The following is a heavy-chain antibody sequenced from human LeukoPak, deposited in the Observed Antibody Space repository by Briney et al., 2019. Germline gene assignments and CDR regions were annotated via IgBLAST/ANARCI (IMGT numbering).Heavy chain of an antibody. J-gene: IGHJ4*02. Sequence: GGSLRLSCAAVGFTFKNYAMGWVRQSPARGLEWVSSLRGDGETFYADSVKGRFTLSRDHSRNTVFLQLNNLRVEDTAIYYCAKASWVSNVDAVLWGQGTVVTVSS. D-gene: IGHD3-16*01. V-gene: IGHV3-23*01. CDR2: LRGDGET. CDR1: GFTFKNYA. CDR3: AKASWVSNVDAVL.